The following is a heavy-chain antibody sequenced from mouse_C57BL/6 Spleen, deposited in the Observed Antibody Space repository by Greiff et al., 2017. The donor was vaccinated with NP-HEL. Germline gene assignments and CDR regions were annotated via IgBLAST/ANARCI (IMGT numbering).Heavy chain of an antibody. J-gene: IGHJ4*01. D-gene: IGHD1-1*01. Sequence: EVKLMESGGGLVKPGGSLKLSCAASGFTFSDYGMHWVRQAPEKGLEWVAYISSGSSTIYYADTVKGRFTISGDNAKNTLFLQMTSLRSEDTAMYYCARYHYGSSYYAMDYWGQGTSVTVAS. CDR1: GFTFSDYG. V-gene: IGHV5-17*01. CDR2: ISSGSSTI. CDR3: ARYHYGSSYYAMDY.